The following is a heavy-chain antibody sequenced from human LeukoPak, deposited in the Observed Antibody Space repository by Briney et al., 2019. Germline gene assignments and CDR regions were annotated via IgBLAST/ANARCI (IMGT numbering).Heavy chain of an antibody. CDR1: GFTFSSYA. Sequence: PGGSLRLSCAASGFTFSSYAMPWVRQAPGKGLEWVAVISYDGSNKYYADSVKGRFTISRDNSKNTLYLQMNSLRAEDTAVYYCAREAGYGDVPVYWGQGTLVTVSS. CDR2: ISYDGSNK. J-gene: IGHJ4*02. V-gene: IGHV3-30-3*01. D-gene: IGHD4-17*01. CDR3: AREAGYGDVPVY.